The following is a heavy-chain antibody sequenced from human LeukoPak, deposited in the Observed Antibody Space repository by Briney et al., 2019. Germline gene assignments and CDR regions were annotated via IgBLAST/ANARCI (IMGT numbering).Heavy chain of an antibody. V-gene: IGHV3-23*01. CDR3: AKDRITIFGVIIDYYYYGMDV. D-gene: IGHD3-3*01. CDR2: ISGSGGST. CDR1: GFTFSSYA. Sequence: GGSLRLSCEASGFTFSSYAMSWVRQAPGKGLEWVSAISGSGGSTYYADSVKGRFTISRDNSKNTLYLQMNSLRAEDTAVYYCAKDRITIFGVIIDYYYYGMDVWGQGTTVTVSS. J-gene: IGHJ6*02.